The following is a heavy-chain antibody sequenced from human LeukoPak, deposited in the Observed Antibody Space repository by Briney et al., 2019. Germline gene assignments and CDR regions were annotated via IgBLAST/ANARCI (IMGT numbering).Heavy chain of an antibody. CDR3: ARLSGTSGSYYGHFDY. D-gene: IGHD1-26*01. J-gene: IGHJ4*02. CDR1: GFTFSSTW. Sequence: GGSLRLSCAASGFTFSSTWMHWVRQVPGKELVRVARIESDGRRTTYAESVKGRFTISRDNSKNTLYFQMNSLRAEDTAVYYCARLSGTSGSYYGHFDYWGQGTLVTVSS. V-gene: IGHV3-74*03. CDR2: IESDGRRT.